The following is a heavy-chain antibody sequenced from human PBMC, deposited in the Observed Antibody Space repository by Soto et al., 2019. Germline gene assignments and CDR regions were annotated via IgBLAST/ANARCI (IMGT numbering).Heavy chain of an antibody. V-gene: IGHV3-23*01. CDR1: GFTFSSYA. CDR3: AKPPDYNWNDY. CDR2: ISGSGDST. Sequence: GGSLRLSCAASGFTFSSYAMSWVRQAPGKGLEWVSVISGSGDSTYYADSVKGRFTLSRDNSKNTLYLQMNSLRAEDTAVYYCAKPPDYNWNDYWGQGTLVTVSS. D-gene: IGHD1-20*01. J-gene: IGHJ4*02.